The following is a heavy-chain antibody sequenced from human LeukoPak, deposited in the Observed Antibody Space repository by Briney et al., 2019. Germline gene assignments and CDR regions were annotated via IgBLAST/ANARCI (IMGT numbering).Heavy chain of an antibody. CDR1: GGPISSGDYY. Sequence: SQTLSLTCTVSGGPISSGDYYWSWIRQPPGKGLEWIGYIYYSGSTYYNPSLKNRVTISVDTSENQFSLKLSSVTAADTAVYYCARGGQSRFVPAAHGVFDPWGQGTLVTVSS. J-gene: IGHJ5*02. CDR2: IYYSGST. CDR3: ARGGQSRFVPAAHGVFDP. D-gene: IGHD2-2*01. V-gene: IGHV4-30-4*01.